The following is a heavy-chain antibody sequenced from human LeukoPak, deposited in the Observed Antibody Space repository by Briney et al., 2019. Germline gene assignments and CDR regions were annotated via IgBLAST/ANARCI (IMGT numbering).Heavy chain of an antibody. V-gene: IGHV1-46*01. J-gene: IGHJ6*03. CDR3: ASGHRGGDCYGPYYYYYMDV. D-gene: IGHD2-21*02. Sequence: ASVKVSCKASGYTFTSYYMHWVRQAPGQGLEWMGIINPSGGSTSYAQKFQGRVTMTRDMSTSTVYMELSSLRSEDTAVYYCASGHRGGDCYGPYYYYYMDVWGKGTTVTVSS. CDR2: INPSGGST. CDR1: GYTFTSYY.